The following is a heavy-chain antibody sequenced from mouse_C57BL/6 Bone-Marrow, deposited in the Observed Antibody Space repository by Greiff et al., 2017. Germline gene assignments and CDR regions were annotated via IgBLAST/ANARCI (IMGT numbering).Heavy chain of an antibody. Sequence: QVQLQQSGAELARPGASVKLSCKASGYTFTSYGISWVKQRTGQGLEWIGEIYPRSGSTYYNEKFKGKATLTADKSSSTAYMELRSLTSEDSAVYVCARSRLRRYFDVWGTGTTVTVSS. CDR2: IYPRSGST. V-gene: IGHV1-81*01. CDR1: GYTFTSYG. CDR3: ARSRLRRYFDV. D-gene: IGHD2-4*01. J-gene: IGHJ1*03.